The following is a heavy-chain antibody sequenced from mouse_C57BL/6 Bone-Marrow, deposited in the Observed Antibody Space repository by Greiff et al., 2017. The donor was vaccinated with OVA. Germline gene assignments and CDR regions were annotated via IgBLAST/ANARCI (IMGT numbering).Heavy chain of an antibody. D-gene: IGHD1-1*01. CDR2: INPNNGGT. CDR3: ASDGSSYGYWYFDV. Sequence: EVQVVESGPELVKPGASVKMSCKASGYTFTDYNMHWVKQSHGKSLEWIGYINPNNGGTSYNQKFKGKATLTVNKSSSTAYMELRSLTSEDSAVYDCASDGSSYGYWYFDVWGTGTTVTVSS. J-gene: IGHJ1*03. CDR1: GYTFTDYN. V-gene: IGHV1-22*01.